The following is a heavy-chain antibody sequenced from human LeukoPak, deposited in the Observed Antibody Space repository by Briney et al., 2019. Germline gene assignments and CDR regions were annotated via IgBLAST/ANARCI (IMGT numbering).Heavy chain of an antibody. V-gene: IGHV3-23*01. J-gene: IGHJ4*02. CDR2: LSGSGGSA. Sequence: GGSLRLSCVASGFTFNSYAMSWVRQAPGKGLEWVSALSGSGGSAYYADSVKGRFTISRDNSNNTLYLQMNSLRAEDTAVYYCAKDRSSGSYPRGNEYWGRGTLVTVSS. D-gene: IGHD1-26*01. CDR3: AKDRSSGSYPRGNEY. CDR1: GFTFNSYA.